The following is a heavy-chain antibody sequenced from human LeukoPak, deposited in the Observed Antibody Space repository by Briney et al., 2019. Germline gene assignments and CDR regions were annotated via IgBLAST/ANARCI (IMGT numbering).Heavy chain of an antibody. CDR2: IYYSGST. CDR3: ARSLGVDYDYGIEGYYFDY. CDR1: GGSISSGSYY. Sequence: PSETLSLTCTVSGGSISSGSYYWSWIRQPAGKGLEWIGYIYYSGSTNYNPSLKSRVTISVDTSKNQFSLKLSSVTAADTAVYYCARSLGVDYDYGIEGYYFDYWGQGTLVTVSS. D-gene: IGHD3-16*01. V-gene: IGHV4-61*10. J-gene: IGHJ4*02.